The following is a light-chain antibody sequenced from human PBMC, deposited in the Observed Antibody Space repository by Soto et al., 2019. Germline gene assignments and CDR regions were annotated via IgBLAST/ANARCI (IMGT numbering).Light chain of an antibody. Sequence: DILMAHSPDSLSVSMGARATINCKSIHIVLYSSNNKNYLAWYQQKPGQPPKLIIYWASTRESGVPDRFSGSGSGTDFTLTISSLQAEDVAVYYCQQYYSPPITFGQRTRLEI. V-gene: IGKV4-1*01. J-gene: IGKJ5*01. CDR2: WAS. CDR3: QQYYSPPIT. CDR1: HIVLYSSNNKNY.